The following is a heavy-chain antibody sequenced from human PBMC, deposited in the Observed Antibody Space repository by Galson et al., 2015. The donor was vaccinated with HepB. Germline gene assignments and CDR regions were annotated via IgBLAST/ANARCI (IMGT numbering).Heavy chain of an antibody. CDR3: AKARGGSPSSPDEY. Sequence: SLRLSCAASGFTFDDYAMHWVRQAPGKGLEWVSGISWNSGSIGYADSVEGRFTISRDDARNSLYLQMNSLRAEDTALYYCAKARGGSPSSPDEYWGQGTLVTVSS. V-gene: IGHV3-9*01. CDR2: ISWNSGSI. CDR1: GFTFDDYA. J-gene: IGHJ4*02. D-gene: IGHD1-26*01.